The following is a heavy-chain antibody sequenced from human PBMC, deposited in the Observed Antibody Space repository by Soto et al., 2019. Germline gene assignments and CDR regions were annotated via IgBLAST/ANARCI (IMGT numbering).Heavy chain of an antibody. V-gene: IGHV1-69*13. CDR2: IIPIFGTA. J-gene: IGHJ6*02. CDR3: ARDRSHCTNGVCYGAPYYYYGMDV. D-gene: IGHD2-8*01. Sequence: SAKVSCKASGGAFSSYAISWVRQAPGQGLEWMGGIIPIFGTANYAQKFQGRVTITADESTSTAYMELSSLRSEDTAVYYCARDRSHCTNGVCYGAPYYYYGMDVWGQGTTVTVSS. CDR1: GGAFSSYA.